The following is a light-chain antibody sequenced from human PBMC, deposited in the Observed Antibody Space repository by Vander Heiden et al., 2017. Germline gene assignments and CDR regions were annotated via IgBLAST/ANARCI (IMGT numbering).Light chain of an antibody. V-gene: IGKV1-33*01. CDR1: QDISNH. CDR3: QQNDYLPFT. J-gene: IGKJ2*01. CDR2: DAS. Sequence: IQMTQSPSSLSTSVGDRVTITCQASQDISNHLNWYQQKEGKAPNLLVYDASKLETGVPSRFSGSGSGTHFTFTISSLQPEDIATYYCQQNDYLPFTFGQGTKLEIK.